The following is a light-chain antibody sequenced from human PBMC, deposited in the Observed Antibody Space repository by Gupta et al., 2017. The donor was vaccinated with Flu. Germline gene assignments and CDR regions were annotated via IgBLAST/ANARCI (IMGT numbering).Light chain of an antibody. CDR2: EDN. V-gene: IGLV1-47*01. CDR1: SSNIGSSC. J-gene: IGLJ1*01. Sequence: RVTITCSGSSSNIGSSCVYWYQQHPGTAPKLLIYEDNQRPSGVPARFSGSKSGTSATLAISGLRAEDEADYYCAAWDDSRSDYVFGTGTKVTVL. CDR3: AAWDDSRSDYV.